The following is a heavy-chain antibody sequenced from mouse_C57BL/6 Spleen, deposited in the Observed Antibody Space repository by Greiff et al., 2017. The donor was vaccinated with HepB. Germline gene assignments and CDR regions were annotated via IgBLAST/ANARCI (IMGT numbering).Heavy chain of an antibody. CDR2: ISYDGSN. CDR3: AREYDGYFDV. V-gene: IGHV3-6*01. CDR1: GYSITSGYY. Sequence: DVKLQESGPGLVKPSQSLSLTCSVTGYSITSGYYWNWIRQFPGNKLEWMGYISYDGSNNYNPSLKNRISITRDTSKNQFFLKLNSVTTEDTATYYCAREYDGYFDVWGTGTTVTVSS. D-gene: IGHD2-12*01. J-gene: IGHJ1*03.